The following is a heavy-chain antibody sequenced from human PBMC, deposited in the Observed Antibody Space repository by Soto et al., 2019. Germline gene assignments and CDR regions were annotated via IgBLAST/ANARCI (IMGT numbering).Heavy chain of an antibody. CDR2: ISTNGGST. Sequence: GGSLRLSCSASGFTFSSYAMHWVRQAPGKGLEYVSSISTNGGSTHYADSVKGRFTISRDNSKNTQYLQMSSLRADDTAVYYCVKGEYYYDSSGYYPFDYWGQGTLVTVSP. J-gene: IGHJ4*02. V-gene: IGHV3-64D*06. D-gene: IGHD3-22*01. CDR3: VKGEYYYDSSGYYPFDY. CDR1: GFTFSSYA.